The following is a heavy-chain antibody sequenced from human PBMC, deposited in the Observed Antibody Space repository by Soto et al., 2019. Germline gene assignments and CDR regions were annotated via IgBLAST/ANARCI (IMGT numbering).Heavy chain of an antibody. D-gene: IGHD2-2*01. CDR2: ISAYNRNT. CDR3: ARGGGGLGYCSSTSCPYYFDY. J-gene: IGHJ4*02. CDR1: GYTFTSYG. Sequence: QVQLVQSGAEVKKPGASVKVSCKASGYTFTSYGISWVRQAPGQGLEWMGWISAYNRNTNYAQKLQGRVTMTTDTSTSTAYMELRSLRSDDTAVYYCARGGGGLGYCSSTSCPYYFDYWGQGTLVTVSS. V-gene: IGHV1-18*01.